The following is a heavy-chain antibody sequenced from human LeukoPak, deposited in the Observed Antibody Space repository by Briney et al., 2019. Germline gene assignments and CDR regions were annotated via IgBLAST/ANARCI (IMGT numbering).Heavy chain of an antibody. V-gene: IGHV3-53*01. J-gene: IGHJ6*04. CDR1: GFTVSSNY. CDR3: ASQRGYYYGMDV. Sequence: GGSLRLSCAASGFTVSSNYMSWVRQAPGKGLEWVSVVYSGGSTYYADSVKGRFTIYRDNSKNTLYLQMNSLRAEDTGVYYCASQRGYYYGMDVWGKGTTVTVSS. CDR2: VYSGGST.